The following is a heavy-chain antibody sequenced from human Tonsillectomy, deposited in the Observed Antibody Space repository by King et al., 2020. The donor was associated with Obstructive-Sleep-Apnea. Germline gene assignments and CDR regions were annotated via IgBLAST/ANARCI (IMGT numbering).Heavy chain of an antibody. V-gene: IGHV4-39*07. CDR3: ASKPDIVVVVAAEYYFDY. CDR2: IYYSGST. Sequence: QLQESGPGLVKPSETLSLTCTVSGDSISSSRYYWGWIRHPPGKGLEWMGKIYYSGSTSYNPSLKSRVTISVNTSKNQLSLKLSSVTAADSAVYYCASKPDIVVVVAAEYYFDYWGQGTLVTVSS. CDR1: GDSISSSRYY. D-gene: IGHD2-15*01. J-gene: IGHJ4*02.